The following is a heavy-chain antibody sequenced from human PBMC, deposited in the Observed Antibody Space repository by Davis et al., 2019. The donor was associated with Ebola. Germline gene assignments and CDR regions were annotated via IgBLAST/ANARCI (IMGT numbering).Heavy chain of an antibody. CDR1: GFTFSTFA. D-gene: IGHD3-10*01. Sequence: GESLKISCVGSGFTFSTFAMHWVRQAPGKGLEWVALISYDGNKEFYTDSVKGRFTISRDNSKNTLYLQMDSLTPEDTAVYYCARDPTNYGSEDYFAYNWFDSWGQGTLVTVSS. V-gene: IGHV3-30-3*01. J-gene: IGHJ5*01. CDR2: ISYDGNKE. CDR3: ARDPTNYGSEDYFAYNWFDS.